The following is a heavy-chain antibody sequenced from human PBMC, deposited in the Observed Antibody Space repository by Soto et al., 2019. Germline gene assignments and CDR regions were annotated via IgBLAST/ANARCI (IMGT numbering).Heavy chain of an antibody. CDR1: GFTFGDYA. V-gene: IGHV3-49*04. Sequence: PGGSLRLSCTASGFTFGDYAMSWVRQAPGKGLEWVGFIRSKAYGGTTEYAASVKGRFTISRDDSKSIAYLQMNSLKTEDTAVYYCTRYKGYPSYYYYYGMDVWGQGTTVTVSS. J-gene: IGHJ6*02. CDR3: TRYKGYPSYYYYYGMDV. D-gene: IGHD3-16*02. CDR2: IRSKAYGGTT.